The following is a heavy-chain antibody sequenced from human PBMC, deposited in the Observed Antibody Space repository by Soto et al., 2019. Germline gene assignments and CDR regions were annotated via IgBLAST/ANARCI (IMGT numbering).Heavy chain of an antibody. J-gene: IGHJ3*02. D-gene: IGHD3-3*01. CDR1: GFTFSSYA. CDR2: ISGSGGST. CDR3: AKYWPVLRFLELLLWGAFDI. Sequence: EVQLLESGGGLVQPGGSLRLSCAASGFTFSSYAMSWVRQAPGKGLEWVSAISGSGGSTYYADSVKGRFTISGDNSKNTLYLQMNSLRAEDTAVYYCAKYWPVLRFLELLLWGAFDIWGQGTMVTVSS. V-gene: IGHV3-23*01.